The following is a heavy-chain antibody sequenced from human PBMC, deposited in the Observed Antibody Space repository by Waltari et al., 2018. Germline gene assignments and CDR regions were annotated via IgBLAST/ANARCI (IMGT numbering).Heavy chain of an antibody. Sequence: VQLQQSGPGLVKPSQTLSLTCAISGDSVSSNSAAWNWIRQSPSRGLEWLGRTYYRSKWYNDYTVSVKSRITISPDTSKNQFSLQLNAVTPEDTAVYYCARLHHYYDTSGSIQGALDVWGQGTMVTVSS. CDR3: ARLHHYYDTSGSIQGALDV. CDR1: GDSVSSNSAA. D-gene: IGHD3-22*01. V-gene: IGHV6-1*01. CDR2: TYYRSKWYN. J-gene: IGHJ3*01.